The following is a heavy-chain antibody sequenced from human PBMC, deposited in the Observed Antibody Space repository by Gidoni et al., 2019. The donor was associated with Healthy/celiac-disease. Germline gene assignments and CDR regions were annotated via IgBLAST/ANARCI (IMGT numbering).Heavy chain of an antibody. CDR3: ARDPSVAGFLDY. D-gene: IGHD6-19*01. V-gene: IGHV3-7*04. J-gene: IGHJ4*02. CDR2: IKQDGSEK. Sequence: EVQLVESGGGLVKPGGYLGLYCASSGFTFSSEWMSWVSQAPGKGREGVANIKQDGSEKYYVDTVKGRFTISRDNAKNSLYRQMNSLRAEDTAVYYCARDPSVAGFLDYWGQGTLVTVSS. CDR1: GFTFSSEW.